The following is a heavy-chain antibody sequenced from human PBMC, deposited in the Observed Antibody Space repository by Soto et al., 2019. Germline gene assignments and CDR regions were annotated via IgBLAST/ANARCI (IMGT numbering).Heavy chain of an antibody. CDR1: GFTFSSYA. CDR3: AREDDSSGYYPDY. Sequence: QVQLVESGGGVVQPGRSLRLSCAASGFTFSSYAMHWVRQAPGKGLEWVAVISYDGSNKYYADSVKGRFTISRDNSKNTLYLQMNSLRAEDTAVYYCAREDDSSGYYPDYWGQGTLVTVSS. V-gene: IGHV3-30-3*01. D-gene: IGHD3-22*01. J-gene: IGHJ4*02. CDR2: ISYDGSNK.